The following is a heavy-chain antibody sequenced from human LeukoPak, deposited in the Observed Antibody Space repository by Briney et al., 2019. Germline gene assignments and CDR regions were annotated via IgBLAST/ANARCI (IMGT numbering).Heavy chain of an antibody. CDR1: GFTVGSDC. J-gene: IGHJ4*02. V-gene: IGHV3-53*01. D-gene: IGHD7-27*01. Sequence: GGALRLACAAAGFTVGSDCMSWVRQAPGRGLGWVSVIYSGGSTYYAASVKGPFTISRDTSKNALYLQMNSLRAEDTAMYYCARDGRNELGAFDYWGQGTLVTVSS. CDR3: ARDGRNELGAFDY. CDR2: IYSGGST.